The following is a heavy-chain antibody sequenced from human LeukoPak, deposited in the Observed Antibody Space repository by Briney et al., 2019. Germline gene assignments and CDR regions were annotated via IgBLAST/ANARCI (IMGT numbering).Heavy chain of an antibody. J-gene: IGHJ4*02. CDR3: ATNVDTAMVPFDY. CDR1: GGTFSSYA. D-gene: IGHD5-18*01. V-gene: IGHV1-69*05. CDR2: IIPIFGTA. Sequence: SVKVSCKASGGTFSSYAISWVLQAPGQGLEWMGGIIPIFGTANYAQKFQDRVTITTDGSTSTAYMELSSLRSEDTAVYYCATNVDTAMVPFDYWGQGTLVTVSS.